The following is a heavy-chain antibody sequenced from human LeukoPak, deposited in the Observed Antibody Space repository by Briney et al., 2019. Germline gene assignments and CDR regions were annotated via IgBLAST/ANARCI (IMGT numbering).Heavy chain of an antibody. CDR3: ARVYYSSSYDYWYFDL. Sequence: PGGSLRLSCAASGFTFSNYWMTWVRQAPGKGLEWIGYIYYSGSTNYNPSLKSRVTISVDTSKKQLSLKLSSVTAADTAVYYCARVYYSSSYDYWYFDLWGRGTLVTVSS. CDR2: IYYSGST. V-gene: IGHV4-59*01. CDR1: GFTFSNYW. J-gene: IGHJ2*01. D-gene: IGHD6-13*01.